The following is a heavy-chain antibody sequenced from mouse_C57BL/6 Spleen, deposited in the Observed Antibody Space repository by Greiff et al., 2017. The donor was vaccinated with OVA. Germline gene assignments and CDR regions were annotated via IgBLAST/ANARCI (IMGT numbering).Heavy chain of an antibody. CDR2: IYWDDDK. Sequence: QVTLKVSGPGILQSSQTLSLTCSFSGFSLSTSGMGVSWIRPPSGKGLEWLAHIYWDDDKRYNPFLKSRPLISKDTSRNQIFLKITSVDTADTATYYCARSGGFTTVVAPLLDYWGQGTTLTVSS. J-gene: IGHJ2*01. CDR3: ARSGGFTTVVAPLLDY. V-gene: IGHV8-12*01. D-gene: IGHD1-1*01. CDR1: GFSLSTSGMG.